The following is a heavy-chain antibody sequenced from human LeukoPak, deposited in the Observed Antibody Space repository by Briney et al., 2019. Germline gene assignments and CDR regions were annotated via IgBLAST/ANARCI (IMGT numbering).Heavy chain of an antibody. CDR3: ARGYYDSSGYYQKLFDY. J-gene: IGHJ4*02. CDR2: IIPIFGTA. D-gene: IGHD3-22*01. V-gene: IGHV1-69*05. Sequence: GASVKVSCKASGGTFSSYAISWVRQAPGQGLEWMGRIIPIFGTANYAQKFQGRVTITTDESTSTAYMGLSSLRSEDTAVYYCARGYYDSSGYYQKLFDYWGQGTLVTVSS. CDR1: GGTFSSYA.